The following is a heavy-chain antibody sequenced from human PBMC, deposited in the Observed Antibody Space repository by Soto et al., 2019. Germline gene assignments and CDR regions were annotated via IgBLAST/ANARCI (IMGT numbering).Heavy chain of an antibody. V-gene: IGHV4-34*01. Sequence: TSETLSLTCAVYGGSFSGYYWSWIRQPPGKGLEWIGEINHSGSTNYNPSLKSRVTISVDKSKNQFSLKLSSVTAADTAVYYCARRGGAAVTTQGAFDYWGQGTLVTVSS. CDR1: GGSFSGYY. CDR3: ARRGGAAVTTQGAFDY. J-gene: IGHJ4*02. CDR2: INHSGST. D-gene: IGHD4-4*01.